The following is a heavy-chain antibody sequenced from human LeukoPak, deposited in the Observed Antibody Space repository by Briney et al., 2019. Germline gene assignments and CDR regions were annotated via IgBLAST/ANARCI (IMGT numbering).Heavy chain of an antibody. CDR3: ASVAIQGAYCSSTSCHYYYYYGMDV. J-gene: IGHJ6*02. Sequence: ASVKVSCKASGGTFNSYAIRWVRQAPGQGLEWMGGIIPIFGTANYAQKFQGRVTITADESTSTAYMELSSLRSEDTAVYYCASVAIQGAYCSSTSCHYYYYYGMDVWGQGTTVTVSS. CDR1: GGTFNSYA. CDR2: IIPIFGTA. D-gene: IGHD2-2*01. V-gene: IGHV1-69*13.